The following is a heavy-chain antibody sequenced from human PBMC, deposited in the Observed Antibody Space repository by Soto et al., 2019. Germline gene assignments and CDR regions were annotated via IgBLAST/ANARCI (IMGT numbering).Heavy chain of an antibody. CDR1: GFTFSHNA. CDR2: MSGSGSTT. J-gene: IGHJ6*02. D-gene: IGHD3-9*01. Sequence: EVQLLESGGGLVQPGGSLRLSCAASGFTFSHNAMTWVRQAPGKGLEWVSDMSGSGSTTYYAESVKGRFTMSRDNSKNTRFLQMNRLRAEDSAVYYCAKCNDIANQYGLDVWGQGTTVTVSS. CDR3: AKCNDIANQYGLDV. V-gene: IGHV3-23*01.